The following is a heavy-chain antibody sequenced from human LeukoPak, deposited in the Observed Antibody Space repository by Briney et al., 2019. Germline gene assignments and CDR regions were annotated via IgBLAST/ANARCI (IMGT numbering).Heavy chain of an antibody. J-gene: IGHJ4*02. Sequence: GGALRLSCAVSGFPFTRFYMSWIRQAPGKGLEWISYIGLSGSPLDYADSVRGRFTISRDNAKNSLYLEMNSLRAEDTAVYYCARKDFSSGSFSYWGQGTLVTVSS. CDR2: IGLSGSPL. V-gene: IGHV3-11*04. CDR1: GFPFTRFY. CDR3: ARKDFSSGSFSY. D-gene: IGHD3-22*01.